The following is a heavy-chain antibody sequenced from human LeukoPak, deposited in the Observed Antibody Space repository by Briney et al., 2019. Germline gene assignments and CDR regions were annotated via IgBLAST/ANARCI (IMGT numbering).Heavy chain of an antibody. V-gene: IGHV1-2*02. Sequence: ASVKVSCKASGYTFTGYYMYWVRQAPGQGLEWMGWINPNSGGTNYAQKFQGRVTMTRDTSISTAYMELSRLRSDDTAVYYCARDSRFGEYHFDYWGQGTLVTVPS. CDR3: ARDSRFGEYHFDY. CDR2: INPNSGGT. CDR1: GYTFTGYY. J-gene: IGHJ4*02. D-gene: IGHD3-10*01.